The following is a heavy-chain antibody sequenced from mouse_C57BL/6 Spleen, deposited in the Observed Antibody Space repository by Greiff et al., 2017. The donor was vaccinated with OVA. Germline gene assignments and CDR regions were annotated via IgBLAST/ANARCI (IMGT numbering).Heavy chain of an antibody. Sequence: EVKVVESGGGLVKPGGSLKLSCAASGFTFSSYALSWVRQTPEKRLVWVATFIDGGSYTYYPDNVKGRFTISRDHAKNHLYLQMSHLKSEDTAMYYCAREGGYGNYWFADWGQGTLVTVSA. CDR1: GFTFSSYA. J-gene: IGHJ3*01. D-gene: IGHD2-1*01. V-gene: IGHV5-4*01. CDR2: FIDGGSYT. CDR3: AREGGYGNYWFAD.